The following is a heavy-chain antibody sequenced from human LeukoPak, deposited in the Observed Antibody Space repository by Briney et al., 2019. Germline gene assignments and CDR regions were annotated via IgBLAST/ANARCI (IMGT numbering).Heavy chain of an antibody. CDR2: IRYDGSNK. J-gene: IGHJ4*02. CDR1: GFTFSSYG. D-gene: IGHD5-18*01. CDR3: ATDRGYSYGYYDY. Sequence: GGSLRLXCAASGFTFSSYGMHWGRQAPGKGLEWVALIRYDGSNKYYADSVKGRFTISRDNSKNTLYLQMNSLRAEDTAVYYCATDRGYSYGYYDYWSQGTLVTVSS. V-gene: IGHV3-30*02.